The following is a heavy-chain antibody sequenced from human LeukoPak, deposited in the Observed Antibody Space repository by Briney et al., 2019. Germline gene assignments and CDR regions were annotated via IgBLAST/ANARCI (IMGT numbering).Heavy chain of an antibody. J-gene: IGHJ4*02. CDR2: INPNSGGT. Sequence: ASVKVSCKASGYTFTGYYMHWVRQAPGQGLEWMGWINPNSGGTNYAQKFQGRVTMTRDTSISTAYMELSRLRSDDTAVYYCASTPPDYYDSSGYFDYWGQGTLVTVSS. CDR3: ASTPPDYYDSSGYFDY. V-gene: IGHV1-2*02. D-gene: IGHD3-22*01. CDR1: GYTFTGYY.